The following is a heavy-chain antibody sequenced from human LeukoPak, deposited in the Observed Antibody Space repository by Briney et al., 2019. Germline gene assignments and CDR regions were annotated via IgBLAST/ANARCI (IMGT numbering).Heavy chain of an antibody. CDR2: ISWNSGSI. V-gene: IGHV3-9*01. Sequence: SLXLSXXXXGFTXXXXAMHWVRXAPGKGLEWVSGISWNSGSIDYADSVKGRFTISRDNAKNSLYLQMNSLRAEDTALYYCAKAQVNSYYYDSSGYYSNAFDIWGQGTMVTVS. J-gene: IGHJ3*02. CDR1: GFTXXXXA. CDR3: AKAQVNSYYYDSSGYYSNAFDI. D-gene: IGHD3-22*01.